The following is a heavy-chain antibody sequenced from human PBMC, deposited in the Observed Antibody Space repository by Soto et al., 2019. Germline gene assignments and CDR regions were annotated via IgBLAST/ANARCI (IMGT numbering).Heavy chain of an antibody. J-gene: IGHJ3*02. Sequence: ASVKVSCKASGYTFTSYGISWVRQAPGQGLEWMGWISAYNGNTNYAQKLQGRVTMTTDTSTSTAYMELRSLRSDDTAVYYCARAQLYCSGGSCYLDAFDIWGQGTMVTVSS. CDR2: ISAYNGNT. CDR3: ARAQLYCSGGSCYLDAFDI. D-gene: IGHD2-15*01. V-gene: IGHV1-18*01. CDR1: GYTFTSYG.